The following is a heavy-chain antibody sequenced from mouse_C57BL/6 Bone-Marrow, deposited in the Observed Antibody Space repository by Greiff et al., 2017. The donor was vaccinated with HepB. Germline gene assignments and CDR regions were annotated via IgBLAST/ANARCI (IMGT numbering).Heavy chain of an antibody. V-gene: IGHV5-12*01. J-gene: IGHJ3*01. D-gene: IGHD2-1*01. CDR3: ARRGSYGNSWFAY. CDR2: ISNGGGST. Sequence: EVKLMESGGGLVQPGGSLKLSCAASGFTFSDYYMYWVRQTPEKRLEWVAYISNGGGSTYYPDTVKGRFTISRENAKNTLYLQMSRLKSEDTAMYYCARRGSYGNSWFAYWGQGTLVTVSA. CDR1: GFTFSDYY.